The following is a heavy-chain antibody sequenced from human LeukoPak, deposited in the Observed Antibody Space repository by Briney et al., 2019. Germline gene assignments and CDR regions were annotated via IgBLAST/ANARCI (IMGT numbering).Heavy chain of an antibody. V-gene: IGHV3-30*03. CDR2: ISYDGSNK. Sequence: PGGSLRLSCAASGFTFINHCMNWVRQAPGKGLEWVAVISYDGSNKYYADSVKGRSTISRDNSKNTLYLQMNSLRAEDTAVYYCAQNSYYDSSGTFDYWGQGTLVTVSS. J-gene: IGHJ4*02. CDR3: AQNSYYDSSGTFDY. D-gene: IGHD3-22*01. CDR1: GFTFINHC.